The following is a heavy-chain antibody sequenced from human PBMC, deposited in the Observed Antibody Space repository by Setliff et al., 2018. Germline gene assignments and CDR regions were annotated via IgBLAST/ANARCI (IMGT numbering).Heavy chain of an antibody. CDR3: ARGYSSSWQSRMGFDP. J-gene: IGHJ5*02. CDR1: GYRLIEVS. D-gene: IGHD6-13*01. Sequence: ASVKVSCKVSGYRLIEVSMHWVRQAPGKGLEWMGGFDPEDEETIYAQKFQGRVTMTEDTSTDTAYMELRSLRSDDTAVYYCARGYSSSWQSRMGFDPWGQGTLVTVSS. CDR2: FDPEDEET. V-gene: IGHV1-24*01.